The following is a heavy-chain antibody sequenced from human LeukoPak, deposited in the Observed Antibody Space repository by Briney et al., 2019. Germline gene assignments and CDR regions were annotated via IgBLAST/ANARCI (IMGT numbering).Heavy chain of an antibody. CDR2: IKQDGSEK. D-gene: IGHD3-10*01. J-gene: IGHJ4*02. V-gene: IGHV3-7*04. Sequence: GGSLRLSCAASGFSLRTSWMSWVRQAPGKGLEWVGNIKQDGSEKNYVDSVKGRSTISRDNAKNSLYLQMNSLRAEDTAVYYCAKDGGGPLDWGQGTLVTVSS. CDR1: GFSLRTSW. CDR3: AKDGGGPLD.